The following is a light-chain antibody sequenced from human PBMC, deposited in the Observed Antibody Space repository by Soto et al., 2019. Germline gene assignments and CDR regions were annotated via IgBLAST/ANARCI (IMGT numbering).Light chain of an antibody. CDR2: LEGSGTY. CDR3: ETWDSKVRV. V-gene: IGLV4-60*02. CDR1: TGHSSYI. J-gene: IGLJ3*02. Sequence: QLVLTQSSSASASLGSSVKLTCTLSTGHSSYIIAWHQQQPGKAPRYLMKLEGSGTYNKGSGVPDRFSGSSSGADRYLTISNLQFEDEGDYYCETWDSKVRVFGGGTKLTVL.